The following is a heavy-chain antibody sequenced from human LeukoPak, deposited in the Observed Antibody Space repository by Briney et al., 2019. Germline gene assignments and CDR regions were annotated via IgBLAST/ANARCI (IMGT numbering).Heavy chain of an antibody. V-gene: IGHV4-61*02. CDR3: ARDLGWLLAFDI. CDR1: GGSISSGSYY. CDR2: IYTSGST. Sequence: SETLSLTCTVSGGSISSGSYYRSWIRQPAGKGLEWIGRIYTSGSTNYNPSLKSRVTISVDTSKNQFSLKLSSVTAADTAVYYCARDLGWLLAFDIWGQGTMVTVSS. D-gene: IGHD3-3*01. J-gene: IGHJ3*02.